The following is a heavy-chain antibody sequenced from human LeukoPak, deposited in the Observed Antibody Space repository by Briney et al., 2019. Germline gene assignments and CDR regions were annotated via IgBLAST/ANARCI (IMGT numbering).Heavy chain of an antibody. V-gene: IGHV4-4*07. CDR2: IYSSGYT. D-gene: IGHD1/OR15-1a*01. Sequence: SETLSLTCTVSGGAIRSHYWNWIRQPAGKGLEWIGSIYSSGYTNDNPFLKSRITMSVDMSKNQFSLRLNSVTAADTAVYYCARGEHSVDSWGQGMLVTVSS. CDR1: GGAIRSHY. CDR3: ARGEHSVDS. J-gene: IGHJ4*02.